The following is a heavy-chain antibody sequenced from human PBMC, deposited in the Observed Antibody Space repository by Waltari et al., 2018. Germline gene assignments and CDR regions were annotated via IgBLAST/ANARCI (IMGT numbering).Heavy chain of an antibody. Sequence: QVQLQESGPGLVKPSETLSLTCTVSGGSISSYYWSWIRQPPGKGLEWIGYIYYSGSTNYNPSLKSRVTISVDTSKNQFSLKLSSVTAADTAVYYCARLKNGAVAGRDAFDIWGQGTMVTVSS. CDR3: ARLKNGAVAGRDAFDI. J-gene: IGHJ3*02. CDR1: GGSISSYY. D-gene: IGHD6-19*01. V-gene: IGHV4-59*08. CDR2: IYYSGST.